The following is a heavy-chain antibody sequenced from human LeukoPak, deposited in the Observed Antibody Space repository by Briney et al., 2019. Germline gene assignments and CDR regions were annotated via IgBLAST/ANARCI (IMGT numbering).Heavy chain of an antibody. CDR1: GGTFSSYA. D-gene: IGHD5-24*01. J-gene: IGHJ4*02. V-gene: IGHV1-69*01. CDR3: ASEVEMATIFDY. Sequence: GSSVKVSCKASGGTFSSYAISWVRQAPGQGLEWMGGIIPIFGTANYAQKFQGRVTITADESTSTAYMELSSLRSEDTAVYYCASEVEMATIFDYWGQGTLVTVSS. CDR2: IIPIFGTA.